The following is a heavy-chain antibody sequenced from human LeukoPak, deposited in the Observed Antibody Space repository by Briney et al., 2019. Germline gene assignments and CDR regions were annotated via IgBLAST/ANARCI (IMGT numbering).Heavy chain of an antibody. CDR3: ARDPPNWGFGY. D-gene: IGHD7-27*01. V-gene: IGHV3-30-3*01. Sequence: PGGSPRLSCAASGFTFSSYAMHWVRQAPGKGLEWVAVISYDGSNKYYADSVKGRFTISRDNAKNSLYLQMNSLRAEDTAVYYCARDPPNWGFGYWGQGTLVTVSS. CDR1: GFTFSSYA. CDR2: ISYDGSNK. J-gene: IGHJ4*02.